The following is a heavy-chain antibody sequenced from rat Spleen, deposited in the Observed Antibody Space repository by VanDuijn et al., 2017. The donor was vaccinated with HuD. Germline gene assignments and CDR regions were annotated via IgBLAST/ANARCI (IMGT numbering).Heavy chain of an antibody. CDR3: ARGHGYNYDWFAY. CDR2: ISTGGGNT. J-gene: IGHJ3*01. V-gene: IGHV5S23*01. D-gene: IGHD1-4*01. CDR1: GFTFSNYY. Sequence: EVQLVESGGGLVQPGRSLKFSCTTSGFTFSNYYMAWVRQAPKKGLEWVASISTGGGNTYYRDSVKGRFTISRDNAKSTLYLQMNSLRSEDTATYYCARGHGYNYDWFAYWGQGTLVTVSS.